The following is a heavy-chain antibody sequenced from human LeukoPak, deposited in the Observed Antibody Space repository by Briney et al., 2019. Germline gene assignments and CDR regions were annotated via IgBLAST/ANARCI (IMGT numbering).Heavy chain of an antibody. V-gene: IGHV3-23*01. CDR2: ISGSGGST. CDR1: GFTFSSYA. Sequence: PGGSLRLSCAASGFTFSSYAMSWVRQAPGKGLEWVSAISGSGGSTYYADSVKGRFTISRDNSKNTLYLQMNSLRAEDTAVYYCAKRQKRQKFWSYYYYYMDVWGKGTTVTASS. D-gene: IGHD3-3*01. J-gene: IGHJ6*03. CDR3: AKRQKRQKFWSYYYYYMDV.